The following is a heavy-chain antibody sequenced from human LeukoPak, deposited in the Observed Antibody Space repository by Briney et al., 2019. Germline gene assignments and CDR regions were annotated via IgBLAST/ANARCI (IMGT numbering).Heavy chain of an antibody. CDR3: AKDADAFDI. CDR2: ISYDGSNK. J-gene: IGHJ3*02. CDR1: GLTFSSYG. V-gene: IGHV3-30*18. Sequence: GGSLRLSCAASGLTFSSYGMHWVRQAPGKGLEWVAVISYDGSNKYYADSVKGRFTISRDNSKNTLYLQMNSLRAEDTAVYYCAKDADAFDIWGQGTMVTVSS.